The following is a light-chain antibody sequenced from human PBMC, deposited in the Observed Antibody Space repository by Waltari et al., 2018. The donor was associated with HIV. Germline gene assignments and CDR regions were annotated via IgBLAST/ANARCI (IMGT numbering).Light chain of an antibody. CDR1: SVGSKS. J-gene: IGLJ2*01. V-gene: IGLV3-21*02. CDR2: DDS. Sequence: SYVLTQPPSVSVAPGQTARIPCGGHSVGSKSVHWYQQKSGQAPVLVVYDDSDRPSGIPERFSGSNSGNTATLTISRVEDGDEADYYCQVCVDNSVIFAGGTRLTVL. CDR3: QVCVDNSVI.